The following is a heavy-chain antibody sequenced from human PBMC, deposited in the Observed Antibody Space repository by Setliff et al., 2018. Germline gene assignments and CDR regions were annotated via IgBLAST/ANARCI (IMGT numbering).Heavy chain of an antibody. CDR1: GYTLTELS. Sequence: GASVKVSCKVSGYTLTELSRHWVRQAPGQGLEWVGIINPSGGSTSYAQKFQGRVTMTRDTSTSTVYMELSSLRSEDTAVYYCARDEGSGWYVGYWGQGTLVTVSS. J-gene: IGHJ4*02. CDR3: ARDEGSGWYVGY. CDR2: INPSGGST. V-gene: IGHV1-46*01. D-gene: IGHD6-19*01.